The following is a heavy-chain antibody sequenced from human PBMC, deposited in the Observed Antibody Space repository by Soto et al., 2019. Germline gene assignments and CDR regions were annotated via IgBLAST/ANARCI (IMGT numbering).Heavy chain of an antibody. CDR1: GFTFTSYA. V-gene: IGHV3-30-3*01. CDR2: ISYDGSKK. Sequence: LVESGGGVVQPGRSLRVSGAASGFTFTSYAMHWVRQAPGKGLAWVATISYDGSKKDYADSVKGRFTLSRDNSKNTLDLQMNSLRAEDTAVYYCARDRLYESNTQYYNYRMDVWGQGTTVTVSS. CDR3: ARDRLYESNTQYYNYRMDV. J-gene: IGHJ6*02. D-gene: IGHD3-22*01.